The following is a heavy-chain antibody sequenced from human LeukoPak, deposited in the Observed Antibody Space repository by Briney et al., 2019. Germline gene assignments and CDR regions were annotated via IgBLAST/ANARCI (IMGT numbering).Heavy chain of an antibody. CDR1: GYTFTTYY. D-gene: IGHD6-13*01. V-gene: IGHV1-46*01. Sequence: GASVKVSCKASGYTFTTYYIHWVRQAPGQGLEWMGIINPTGGSTTYAQKFQGRVTMTRDTSTSTVFMEVNSLRSEDTAVYYCALYSSTWYWGQETLVTVSS. CDR2: INPTGGST. J-gene: IGHJ4*02. CDR3: ALYSSTWY.